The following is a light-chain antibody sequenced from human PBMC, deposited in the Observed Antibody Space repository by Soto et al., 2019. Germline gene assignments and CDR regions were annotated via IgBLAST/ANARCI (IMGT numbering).Light chain of an antibody. CDR2: WAT. J-gene: IGKJ1*01. CDR1: QSVLYSSNNKNY. CDR3: QKYYSPWT. Sequence: DIVMTQSPDSLAVSLGERATINCKSSQSVLYSSNNKNYLALYQQKPGQPPKLLIYWATIRESGVPDRFSGSGSATDFTLTINNLQAEDVAVYYCQKYYSPWTFGQGTKVEIK. V-gene: IGKV4-1*01.